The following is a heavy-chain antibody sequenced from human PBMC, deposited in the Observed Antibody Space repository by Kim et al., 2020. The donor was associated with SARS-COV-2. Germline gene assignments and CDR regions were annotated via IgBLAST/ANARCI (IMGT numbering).Heavy chain of an antibody. J-gene: IGHJ6*02. D-gene: IGHD6-13*01. Sequence: GGSLRLSCAASGFTFGDYAMHWVRQAPGKGLEWVSGISWNSGSIGYADSVKGRFTISRDNAKNSLYLQMNSLRAEDTALYYCAKDGSVSSSWYVEDYGMDVWGQGTTVTVSS. V-gene: IGHV3-9*01. CDR1: GFTFGDYA. CDR3: AKDGSVSSSWYVEDYGMDV. CDR2: ISWNSGSI.